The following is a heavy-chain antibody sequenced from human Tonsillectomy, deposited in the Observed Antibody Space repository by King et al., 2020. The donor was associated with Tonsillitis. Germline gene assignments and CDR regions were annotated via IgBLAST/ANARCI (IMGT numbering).Heavy chain of an antibody. CDR2: IKSDTGGT. D-gene: IGHD2-2*01. CDR1: GYSFTDYY. CDR3: ARDFCGETSCYPYDC. V-gene: IGHV1-2*02. Sequence: QVQLVESGAEVKKPGASVKVSCQASGYSFTDYYIHWVRQAPGQGLEWMGWIKSDTGGTKYGQKFQGRVTMTRDTSISTAYMELTSLRSDDTAVYYCARDFCGETSCYPYDCWGQGTQVTVSS. J-gene: IGHJ4*02.